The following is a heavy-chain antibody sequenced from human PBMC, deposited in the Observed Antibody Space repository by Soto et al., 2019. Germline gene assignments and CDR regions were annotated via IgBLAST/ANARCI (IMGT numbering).Heavy chain of an antibody. V-gene: IGHV3-21*02. D-gene: IGHD7-27*01. CDR3: VRDNWGSYPYYFDY. CDR2: ISRSSTYI. CDR1: GFTFSSYS. J-gene: IGHJ4*02. Sequence: EVQLVDSGGRLVEPGGSQRLSCSASGFTFSSYSMNWVRQAPGKGLEWVSSISRSSTYIYYADSVKGRFTVSRDNAKNSLLLQMNSLRVEDTGIYYCVRDNWGSYPYYFDYWGQGTLVSVAS.